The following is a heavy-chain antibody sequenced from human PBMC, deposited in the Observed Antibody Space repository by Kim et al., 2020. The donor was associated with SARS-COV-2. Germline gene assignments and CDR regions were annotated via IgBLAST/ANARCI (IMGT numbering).Heavy chain of an antibody. CDR3: ARDRSCSSTSCYLFDY. Sequence: SVKGRFTISRDNAKTSLYLQMNSLRAEDTAVYYCARDRSCSSTSCYLFDYWGQGTLVTVSS. D-gene: IGHD2-2*01. J-gene: IGHJ4*02. V-gene: IGHV3-21*01.